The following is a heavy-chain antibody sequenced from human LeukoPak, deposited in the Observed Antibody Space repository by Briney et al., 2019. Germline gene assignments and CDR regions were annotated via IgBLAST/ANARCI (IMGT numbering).Heavy chain of an antibody. CDR2: ISSSGRTI. V-gene: IGHV3-48*03. J-gene: IGHJ4*02. CDR3: ARGAYCGGDCYSLLDS. D-gene: IGHD2-21*02. CDR1: GFTFSIYE. Sequence: GGSLRLSCAASGFTFSIYEMNWVRQAPGKGLEWISYISSSGRTIYYADSVKGRFTISRDNAENSLFLQMNSLRAEDTAVYYCARGAYCGGDCYSLLDSWGQGTLVTVSS.